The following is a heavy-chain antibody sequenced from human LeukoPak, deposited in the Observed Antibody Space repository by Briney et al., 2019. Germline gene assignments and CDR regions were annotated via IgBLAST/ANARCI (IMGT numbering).Heavy chain of an antibody. V-gene: IGHV3-48*03. CDR1: GFTFSNYE. D-gene: IGHD5-18*01. Sequence: GGSLRLSCAASGFTFSNYEMNWVRQAPGKGLEWISYISVSGTTTYYADSVKGRFTISRDNAKNSLYLQMNSLRAEDTAVYYCARDHVDTAMAYYYYYMDVWGKGTTVTVSS. CDR3: ARDHVDTAMAYYYYYMDV. CDR2: ISVSGTTT. J-gene: IGHJ6*03.